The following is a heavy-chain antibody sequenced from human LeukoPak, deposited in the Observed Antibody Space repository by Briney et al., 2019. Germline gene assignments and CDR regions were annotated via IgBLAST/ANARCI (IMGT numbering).Heavy chain of an antibody. CDR3: ARQDQVVTASWKY. J-gene: IGHJ4*02. CDR1: GYSFTNYW. V-gene: IGHV5-51*01. Sequence: GESLKISFQGSGYSFTNYWIAWVRQMPGKGLEWMGVMFPGDSDVRYSPSFEGQVTISADKSISTAYLQWSSLKASDTAMYYCARQDQVVTASWKYWGQGTLVTVSS. CDR2: MFPGDSDV. D-gene: IGHD2-21*02.